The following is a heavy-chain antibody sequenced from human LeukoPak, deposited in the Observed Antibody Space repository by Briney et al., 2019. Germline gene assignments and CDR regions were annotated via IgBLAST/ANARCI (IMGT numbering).Heavy chain of an antibody. CDR1: GGSISSGGYS. V-gene: IGHV4-30-2*01. J-gene: IGHJ3*02. D-gene: IGHD6-13*01. CDR3: ASIAAAGTSDDDAFDI. CDR2: IYHSGST. Sequence: PSQTLSLTCAVSGGSISSGGYSWSWIRQPPGKGLERIGYIYHSGSTYYNPSLKSRVTISVDRSKNQFSLKLSSVTAADTAVYYCASIAAAGTSDDDAFDIWGQGTMVTVSS.